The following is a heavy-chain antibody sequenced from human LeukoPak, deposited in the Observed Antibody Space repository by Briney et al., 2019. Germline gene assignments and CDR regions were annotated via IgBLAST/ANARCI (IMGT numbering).Heavy chain of an antibody. Sequence: PSETLSLTCTVSGGSVSSGSYYWSWIRQPPGKGLEWIGYIYYSGSTNYNPSLKSRVTISVDTSKNQFSLKLSSVTAADTAVYYCARGFLPFYDFWSGYYPSFAYWGQGTLVTVSS. CDR2: IYYSGST. D-gene: IGHD3-3*01. J-gene: IGHJ4*02. CDR1: GGSVSSGSYY. V-gene: IGHV4-61*01. CDR3: ARGFLPFYDFWSGYYPSFAY.